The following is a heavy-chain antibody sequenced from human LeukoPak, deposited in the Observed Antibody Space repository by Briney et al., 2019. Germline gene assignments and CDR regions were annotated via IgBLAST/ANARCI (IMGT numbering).Heavy chain of an antibody. CDR1: GGSTSSYY. CDR3: ARDNQGNGDYLRYNWFDP. Sequence: SQTLSLTCTLSGGSTSSYYWSWIRQRPGGGLGWSGYIYYSVRTNYNTSLTSRVTISVDTSKNQFSLQLRSVTAADTAVYYCARDNQGNGDYLRYNWFDPWGQGTLVTVSS. D-gene: IGHD4-17*01. V-gene: IGHV4-59*01. CDR2: IYYSVRT. J-gene: IGHJ5*02.